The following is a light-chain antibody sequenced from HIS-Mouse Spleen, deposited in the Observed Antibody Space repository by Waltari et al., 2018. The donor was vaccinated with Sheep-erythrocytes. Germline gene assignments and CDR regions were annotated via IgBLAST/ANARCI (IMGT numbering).Light chain of an antibody. V-gene: IGKV1-9*01. Sequence: DIQLTQSPSFLSASVGDRVTITCRASQGISSYLAWYQQKPGKVPKLLIYAASTLQSGVPSRFSGSGSGTEVTLTISSLQPEDFATYYCQQLNSYLTWTFGQGTKVEIK. J-gene: IGKJ1*01. CDR3: QQLNSYLTWT. CDR1: QGISSY. CDR2: AAS.